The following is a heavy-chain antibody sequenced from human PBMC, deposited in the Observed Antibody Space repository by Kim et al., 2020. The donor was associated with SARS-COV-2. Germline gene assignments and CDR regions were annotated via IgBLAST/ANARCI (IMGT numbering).Heavy chain of an antibody. D-gene: IGHD1-26*01. CDR3: ATVSSGSYPEYFQH. J-gene: IGHJ1*01. V-gene: IGHV3-30*01. Sequence: ADSVKGRFTISRDNSKNTLYLQMNSLRAEDTAVYYCATVSSGSYPEYFQHWGQGTLVTVSS.